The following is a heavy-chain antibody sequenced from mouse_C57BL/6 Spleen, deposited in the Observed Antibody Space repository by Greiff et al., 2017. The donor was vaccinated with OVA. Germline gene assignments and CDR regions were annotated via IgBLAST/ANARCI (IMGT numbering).Heavy chain of an antibody. V-gene: IGHV1-20*01. J-gene: IGHJ1*03. Sequence: EVKLQESGPELVKPGDSVKISCKASGYSFTGYFMNWVMQSPGKSLEWIGRINPYNGDTFYNQKFKGKATLTVDKSSSTAHMKLRSLTYDDSTVYNCARWHYYGSYWYFYVWGTGTTVTVSS. CDR1: GYSFTGYF. CDR3: ARWHYYGSYWYFYV. D-gene: IGHD1-1*01. CDR2: INPYNGDT.